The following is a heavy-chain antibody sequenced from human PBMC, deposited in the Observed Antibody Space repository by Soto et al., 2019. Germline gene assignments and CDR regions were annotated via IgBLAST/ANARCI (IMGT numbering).Heavy chain of an antibody. CDR2: ISYDGSNK. D-gene: IGHD7-27*01. CDR3: ARPTALGNLDY. J-gene: IGHJ4*02. Sequence: QVQLVESGGGVVQPGRSLRLPCAASGFTFSSYAMHWVRQAPGKGLEWVAVISYDGSNKYYADSVKGRFTISRDNSKNTLYLQMNSLRAEDTAVYYCARPTALGNLDYWGQGTLVTVSS. V-gene: IGHV3-30-3*01. CDR1: GFTFSSYA.